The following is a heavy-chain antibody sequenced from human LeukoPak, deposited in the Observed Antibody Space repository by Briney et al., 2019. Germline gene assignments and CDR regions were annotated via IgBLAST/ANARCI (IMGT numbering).Heavy chain of an antibody. CDR3: AKRRYCTSSTCHDFDY. J-gene: IGHJ4*02. CDR1: GFTFRSYA. CDR2: ISADGDST. D-gene: IGHD2-2*01. Sequence: GGSLRLSCAASGFTFRSYAMNWVRQAPGKGLEWVSAISADGDSTYYADSVKGRFTISRDNSKNTLYLQMSSLRPGDMAVYYCAKRRYCTSSTCHDFDYWGQGTLVTVSS. V-gene: IGHV3-23*01.